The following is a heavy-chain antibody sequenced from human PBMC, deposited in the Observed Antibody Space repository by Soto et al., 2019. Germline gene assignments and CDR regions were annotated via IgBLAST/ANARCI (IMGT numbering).Heavy chain of an antibody. V-gene: IGHV3-23*01. J-gene: IGHJ4*02. CDR1: GFGFSHYV. D-gene: IGHD3-3*01. CDR3: AKGGDSWSGYSPH. Sequence: LRLSCAASGFGFSHYVMSWVRPAPGKGLEWVSGISATAVSSYSADTVKGRFTISRDNYQNMLYMQMNSLPTEDSAVYYGAKGGDSWSGYSPHWGQGTLVTVSS. CDR2: ISATAVSS.